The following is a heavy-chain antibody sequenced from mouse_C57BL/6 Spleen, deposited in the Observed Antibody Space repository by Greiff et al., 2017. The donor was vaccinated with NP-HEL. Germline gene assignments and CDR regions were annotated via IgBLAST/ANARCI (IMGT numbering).Heavy chain of an antibody. Sequence: QVQLQQPGAELVMPGASVKLSCKASGYTFTSYWMHWVKQRPGQGLEWIGEIDPSDSYTNYNQKFKGKSTLTVDKSSSTAYMQLSSLTSEDSAVYYCARYHYYYGSNFDYWGQGTTLTVSS. CDR3: ARYHYYYGSNFDY. CDR1: GYTFTSYW. CDR2: IDPSDSYT. J-gene: IGHJ2*01. D-gene: IGHD1-1*01. V-gene: IGHV1-69*01.